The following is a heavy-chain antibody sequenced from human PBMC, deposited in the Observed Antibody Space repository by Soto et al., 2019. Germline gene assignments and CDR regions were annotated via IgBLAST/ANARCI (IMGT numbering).Heavy chain of an antibody. V-gene: IGHV1-8*01. Sequence: QVQLVQSGAEVKKPGASVKVSCKASGYTFTSYDINWVRHATGQGLEWMGWMNPNSGNTGYAQKFQGRVTMTRNTSISTAYMELSSLRSEDTAVYYCARGSHDSSGYYYSYFDYWGQGTLVTVSS. CDR3: ARGSHDSSGYYYSYFDY. J-gene: IGHJ4*02. CDR2: MNPNSGNT. CDR1: GYTFTSYD. D-gene: IGHD3-22*01.